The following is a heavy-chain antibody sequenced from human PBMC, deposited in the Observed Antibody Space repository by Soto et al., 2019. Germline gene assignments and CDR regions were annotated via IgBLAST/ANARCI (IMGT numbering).Heavy chain of an antibody. CDR3: ARVYLAGGNTFYFDY. CDR2: IYYSGST. Sequence: SETLSLTCTVSGGSISSYYWSWIRQPPGKGLEWIGYIYYSGSTNYNPSLKSRVTISVDTSKNQFSLELTSLTAADTAVYYCARVYLAGGNTFYFDYWGQGALVTVSS. CDR1: GGSISSYY. V-gene: IGHV4-59*12. J-gene: IGHJ4*02. D-gene: IGHD2-15*01.